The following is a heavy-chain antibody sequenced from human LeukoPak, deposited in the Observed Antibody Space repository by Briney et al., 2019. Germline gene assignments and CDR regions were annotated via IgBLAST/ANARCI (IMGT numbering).Heavy chain of an antibody. CDR1: GFTFSSYW. D-gene: IGHD3-22*01. CDR3: ASGEFDYYDSIIF. CDR2: INSDGSST. J-gene: IGHJ4*02. V-gene: IGHV3-74*01. Sequence: GGSLRLSCSASGFTFSSYWMHWVRQAPGKGLVWVSRINSDGSSTSYADSVKGRFTISRDNAKKTLYLQMNSLRAEDTAVYYCASGEFDYYDSIIFGGQGTLVTVSS.